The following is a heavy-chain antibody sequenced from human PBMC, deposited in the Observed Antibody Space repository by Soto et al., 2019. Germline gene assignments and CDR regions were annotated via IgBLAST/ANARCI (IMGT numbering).Heavy chain of an antibody. D-gene: IGHD3-10*01. Sequence: PGESLKISCKGSGYSFTSYWIGWVRQMPGKGLEWMGIIYPGDSDTRYSPSFQGQVTISADKSISTAYLQWSSLKASDTAMYYGARQSSAYLNAFDIWGQGTMVTVSS. CDR2: IYPGDSDT. CDR3: ARQSSAYLNAFDI. CDR1: GYSFTSYW. V-gene: IGHV5-51*01. J-gene: IGHJ3*02.